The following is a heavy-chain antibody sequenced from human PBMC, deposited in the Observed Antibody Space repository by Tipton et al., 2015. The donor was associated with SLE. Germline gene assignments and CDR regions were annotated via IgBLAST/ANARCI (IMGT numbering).Heavy chain of an antibody. CDR2: ISSSSSTI. V-gene: IGHV3-48*01. CDR1: GFTFSSYS. D-gene: IGHD3-22*01. CDR3: ARDPYDSSGYGAFDI. Sequence: SLRLSCAASGFTFSSYSMNWVRQAPGKGLEWVSYISSSSSTIYYADSVKGRFTISRDNAKNSLYLQMNSLRAEDTAVYYCARDPYDSSGYGAFDIWGQGTMVTVSS. J-gene: IGHJ3*02.